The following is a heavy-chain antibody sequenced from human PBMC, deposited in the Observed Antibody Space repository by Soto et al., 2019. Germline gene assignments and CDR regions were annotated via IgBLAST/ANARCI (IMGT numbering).Heavy chain of an antibody. Sequence: ASVKVSCKASGYTFTSYGISWVRQAPGQGLEWMGWISAYNGNTNYAQKLQGRVTMTTDTSTSTAYMELRSLRSDDTAVYYCARDGSGWYVYYYGMDVWGQGTTVNVSS. CDR2: ISAYNGNT. D-gene: IGHD6-19*01. V-gene: IGHV1-18*04. CDR1: GYTFTSYG. J-gene: IGHJ6*02. CDR3: ARDGSGWYVYYYGMDV.